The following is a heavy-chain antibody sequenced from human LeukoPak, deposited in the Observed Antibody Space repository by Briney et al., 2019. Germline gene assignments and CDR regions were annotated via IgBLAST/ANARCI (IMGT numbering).Heavy chain of an antibody. CDR3: ATAASGRVLDY. CDR2: IKQEGSEK. V-gene: IGHV3-7*03. D-gene: IGHD6-13*01. Sequence: GGSLRLSCAASGFTFSAYALSWVRQAPGKGLEWVAKIKQEGSEKYYVDSVKGRFTISRDNAKNSMYLQMNSLRAEDTAVYYCATAASGRVLDYWGLGTLVTVSS. J-gene: IGHJ4*02. CDR1: GFTFSAYA.